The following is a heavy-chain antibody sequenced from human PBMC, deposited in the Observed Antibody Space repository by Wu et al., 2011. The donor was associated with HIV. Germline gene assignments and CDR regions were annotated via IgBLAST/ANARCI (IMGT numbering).Heavy chain of an antibody. CDR3: VRGIAADFEY. Sequence: VQLVQSGAEGKKPGEPLKISCKGSGYTFTSDWIGWVRQMPGKGLEWMGIIYPGDFDTRYNPSFQGQVTISVDKSLSTAYLQWSSLKASDTAMYYCVRGIAADFEYVGSGNPGHRRL. CDR2: IYPGDFDT. J-gene: IGHJ4*02. D-gene: IGHD6-25*01. CDR1: GYTFTSDW. V-gene: IGHV5-51*03.